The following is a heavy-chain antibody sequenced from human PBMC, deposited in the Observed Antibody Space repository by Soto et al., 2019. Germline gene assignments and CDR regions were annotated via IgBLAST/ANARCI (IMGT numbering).Heavy chain of an antibody. CDR1: GFTFSSYA. J-gene: IGHJ6*02. V-gene: IGHV3-23*01. Sequence: GGSLRLSCAASGFTFSSYAMSWVRQAPGKGLEWVSAISGSGGSTYYADSVKGRFTISRDNSKNTLYLQMNSLRAEDTAVYYCAKDQSIAARPAYGMDVWGQGTTVTVSS. D-gene: IGHD6-6*01. CDR2: ISGSGGST. CDR3: AKDQSIAARPAYGMDV.